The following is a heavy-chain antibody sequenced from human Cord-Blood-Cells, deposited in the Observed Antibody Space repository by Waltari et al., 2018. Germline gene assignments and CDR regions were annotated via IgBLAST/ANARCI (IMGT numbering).Heavy chain of an antibody. D-gene: IGHD3-3*01. J-gene: IGHJ4*02. Sequence: QLQLQESGPGLVKPSETLSLTCTVSGGSISSSSYYWGWIRQPTGKGLEWIGSIYYSGSTYYNPSLKSRVTISVDTSKNQFSLKLSSVTAADTAVYYCARLHTNDFWSGYYFDYWGQGTLVTVSS. V-gene: IGHV4-39*01. CDR3: ARLHTNDFWSGYYFDY. CDR2: IYYSGST. CDR1: GGSISSSSYY.